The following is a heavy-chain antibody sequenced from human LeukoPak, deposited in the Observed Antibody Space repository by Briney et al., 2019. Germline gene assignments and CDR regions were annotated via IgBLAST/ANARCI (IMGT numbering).Heavy chain of an antibody. J-gene: IGHJ3*02. Sequence: SETLSLTCTVSGGSICSYTWSWIRQPPGEGLEWIGYIYTSGSTNYNPSLKSRVTISVYTSKNPFSLKLSSVTAPHTAVYFCAAISGYYSDAFDIWGQGTMVTVSS. CDR3: AAISGYYSDAFDI. CDR2: IYTSGST. CDR1: GGSICSYT. V-gene: IGHV4-4*09. D-gene: IGHD3-22*01.